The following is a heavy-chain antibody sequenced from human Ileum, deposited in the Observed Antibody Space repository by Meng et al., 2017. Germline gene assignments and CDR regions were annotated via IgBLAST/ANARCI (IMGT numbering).Heavy chain of an antibody. CDR3: ARDRDSSGYYPY. D-gene: IGHD3-22*01. CDR2: IYYSGST. J-gene: IGHJ4*02. V-gene: IGHV4-30-4*01. Sequence: QVQLQESGPGLVNPSQTLSLTCSVSGGSMRSGDNYWSWIRQPPGKGLEWIGYIYYSGSTYYTPSLKGRVIMSVDTSANRFSLNLNSVTAADTAVYYCARDRDSSGYYPYWGQGTLVTVSS. CDR1: GGSMRSGDNY.